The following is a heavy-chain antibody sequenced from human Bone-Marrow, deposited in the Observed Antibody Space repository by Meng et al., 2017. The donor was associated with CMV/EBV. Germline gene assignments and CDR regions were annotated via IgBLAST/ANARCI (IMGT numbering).Heavy chain of an antibody. CDR1: GYTFTSYD. J-gene: IGHJ5*02. CDR3: ARQNYAFDP. V-gene: IGHV1-2*02. D-gene: IGHD1-7*01. Sequence: ASVKVSCKASGYTFTSYDINWVRQAPGQGLEWMGWINPNSGGTNYAQKFQGRVTMTMDTYTTIAYMELVRLTSDDTAVYYCARQNYAFDPWGQGTLVTVSS. CDR2: INPNSGGT.